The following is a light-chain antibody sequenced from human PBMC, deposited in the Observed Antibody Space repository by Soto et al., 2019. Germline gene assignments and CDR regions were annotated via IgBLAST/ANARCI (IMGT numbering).Light chain of an antibody. V-gene: IGKV1-39*01. CDR3: QQSYNTPLT. Sequence: IQMTQSPASLSASVGDRATITCRASQSICSNLNWYQQKPGKAPKLLIYTASSLQTGVPPRFSGSESGTDFTLSISSLQPEDFTTYYCQQSYNTPLTFGQGTKVDIK. CDR1: QSICSN. CDR2: TAS. J-gene: IGKJ1*01.